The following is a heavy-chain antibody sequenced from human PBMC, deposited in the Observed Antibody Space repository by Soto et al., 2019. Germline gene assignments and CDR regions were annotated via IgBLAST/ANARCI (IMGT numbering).Heavy chain of an antibody. Sequence: ASVKVSCKASGYTFTSYGISWVRQAPGQGLEWMGWISAYNGNTNYEQKLQGRVTMTTDTSTSTAYTELRSLRSDDTAVYYCARLAGDYYYDGMDVWGQGNTVTVS. V-gene: IGHV1-18*04. J-gene: IGHJ6*02. CDR1: GYTFTSYG. D-gene: IGHD2-15*01. CDR3: ARLAGDYYYDGMDV. CDR2: ISAYNGNT.